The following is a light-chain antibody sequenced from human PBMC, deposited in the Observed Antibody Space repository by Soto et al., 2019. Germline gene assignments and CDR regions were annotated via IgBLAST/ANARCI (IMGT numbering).Light chain of an antibody. CDR3: QQYNNWPRT. CDR2: GAS. Sequence: EIVMTQSPATLSVSPGERATLSCRASQSVSSNLDWYQLKPGQAPRLLIYGASTRATGIPARFSGSGSGTEFTLTIGSLQSEDFAVYYCQQYNNWPRTFGQGTKVEIK. CDR1: QSVSSN. J-gene: IGKJ1*01. V-gene: IGKV3-15*01.